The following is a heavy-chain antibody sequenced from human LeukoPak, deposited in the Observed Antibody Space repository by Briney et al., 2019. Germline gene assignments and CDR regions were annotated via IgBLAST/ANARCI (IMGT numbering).Heavy chain of an antibody. V-gene: IGHV3-13*04. Sequence: GGSLRLSCAASGFTFSSYDMHWVRQATGKGLEWVSAIGPAGDTYYPGSVKGRFTISRENAKNSLYLQMNSLRAGDTAVYYCARGYSSSPIDYWGQGTLVTVSS. D-gene: IGHD6-13*01. CDR2: IGPAGDT. CDR1: GFTFSSYD. CDR3: ARGYSSSPIDY. J-gene: IGHJ4*02.